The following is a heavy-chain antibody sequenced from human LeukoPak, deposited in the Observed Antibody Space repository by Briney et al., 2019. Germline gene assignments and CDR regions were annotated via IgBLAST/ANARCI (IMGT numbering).Heavy chain of an antibody. CDR3: AKEGDPIVATIASDY. Sequence: GGTLRLSCAASGFTFSSYGMSWVRQAPGKGLEWVSAISGSGGSTYYADSVKGRFTISRDNSKNTLYLQMNSLRAEDTAVYYCAKEGDPIVATIASDYWGQGTLVTVSS. D-gene: IGHD5-12*01. J-gene: IGHJ4*02. CDR1: GFTFSSYG. CDR2: ISGSGGST. V-gene: IGHV3-23*01.